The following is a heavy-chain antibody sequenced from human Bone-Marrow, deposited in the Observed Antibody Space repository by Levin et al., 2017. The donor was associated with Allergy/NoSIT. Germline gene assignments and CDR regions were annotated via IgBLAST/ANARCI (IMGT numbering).Heavy chain of an antibody. D-gene: IGHD2-21*02. V-gene: IGHV4-59*01. J-gene: IGHJ6*02. CDR3: ARGYCRGDACHVPLDV. Sequence: SETLSLTCTVSGGSISSNYWSWIRRPPGKGLEWIGCINYSGTRNHNPSLESRVTMSVDTSKNQLSLQLNSVTVADTAVYFCARGYCRGDACHVPLDVWGQGTTVTVSS. CDR1: GGSISSNY. CDR2: INYSGTR.